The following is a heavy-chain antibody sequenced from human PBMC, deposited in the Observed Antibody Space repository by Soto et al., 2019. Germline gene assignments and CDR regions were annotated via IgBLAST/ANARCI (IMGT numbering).Heavy chain of an antibody. Sequence: PGESLKSSCKGSGYNFTSYWIAWVRQMPGKGLEWMGIIYPGDSDTRYSPSFQGQVTISADKSISTSYLQWSSLKASDTAMYYCARHGDGSSGYYYVHYYYYGMDVWGQVPTVTVSS. CDR1: GYNFTSYW. J-gene: IGHJ6*02. D-gene: IGHD3-22*01. V-gene: IGHV5-51*01. CDR2: IYPGDSDT. CDR3: ARHGDGSSGYYYVHYYYYGMDV.